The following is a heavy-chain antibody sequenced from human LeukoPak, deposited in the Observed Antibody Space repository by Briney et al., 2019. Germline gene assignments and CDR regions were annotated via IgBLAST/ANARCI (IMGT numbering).Heavy chain of an antibody. CDR2: ISSSSSYI. CDR3: ARGRLVVPAAIRVYYYYGMDV. J-gene: IGHJ6*02. D-gene: IGHD2-2*02. V-gene: IGHV3-21*01. CDR1: GFTFSSYS. Sequence: GSLRLSCAASGFTFSSYSMNWVRQAPGKGLEWVSSISSSSSYIYYADSVKGRFTISRDNAKNSLYLQMNSLRAEDTAVYYCARGRLVVPAAIRVYYYYGMDVWGQGTTVTVSS.